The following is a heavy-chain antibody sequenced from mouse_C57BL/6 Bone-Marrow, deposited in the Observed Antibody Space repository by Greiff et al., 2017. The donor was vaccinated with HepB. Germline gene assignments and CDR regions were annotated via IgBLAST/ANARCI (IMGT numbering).Heavy chain of an antibody. CDR3: ARSGGLGYYGSSYWYFDV. CDR2: INPNNGGT. D-gene: IGHD1-1*01. V-gene: IGHV1-18*01. CDR1: GYTFTDYN. J-gene: IGHJ1*03. Sequence: EVQLQQSGPELVKPGASVKIPCKASGYTFTDYNMDWVKQSHGKSLEWIGDINPNNGGTIYNQKFKGKAKLTVDQSSSTAYMELRSLTSEDTAVYYCARSGGLGYYGSSYWYFDVWGTGTTVTVSS.